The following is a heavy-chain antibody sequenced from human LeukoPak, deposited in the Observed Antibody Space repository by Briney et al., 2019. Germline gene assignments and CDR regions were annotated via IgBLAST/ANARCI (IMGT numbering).Heavy chain of an antibody. CDR2: IYYSGST. CDR1: GGSISSGGYS. V-gene: IGHV4-31*03. CDR3: ASCPYYSGSGSYPPRWFDP. J-gene: IGHJ5*02. D-gene: IGHD3-10*01. Sequence: TSQTLSLTCTVSGGSISSGGYSWSWIRQHPGKGLEWIGYIYYSGSTYYNPSLKSRVTISVDTSKNQFSLKLSSVTAADTAVYYCASCPYYSGSGSYPPRWFDPWGQGTLVTVSS.